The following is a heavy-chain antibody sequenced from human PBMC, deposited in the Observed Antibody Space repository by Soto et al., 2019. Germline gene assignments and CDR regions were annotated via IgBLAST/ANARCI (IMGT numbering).Heavy chain of an antibody. Sequence: GGSLRLSCAASGFTFSSYAMSWVRQAPGKGLEWVSAISGSDGSTYYADSVKGRFTISRDNSKNTLYLQMNSLRAEDTAVYYCAKDRVSSPRPYYFDYWGQGTLVTVSS. D-gene: IGHD6-13*01. CDR1: GFTFSSYA. J-gene: IGHJ4*02. V-gene: IGHV3-23*01. CDR3: AKDRVSSPRPYYFDY. CDR2: ISGSDGST.